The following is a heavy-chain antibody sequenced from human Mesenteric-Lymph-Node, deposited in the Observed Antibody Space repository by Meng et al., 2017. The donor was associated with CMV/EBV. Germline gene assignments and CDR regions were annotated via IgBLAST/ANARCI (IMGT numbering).Heavy chain of an antibody. D-gene: IGHD5-18*01. CDR1: GGSISSGGYY. CDR3: ARQAAMAANDY. J-gene: IGHJ4*02. CDR2: IYYSGST. V-gene: IGHV4-31*03. Sequence: CTVSGGSISSGGYYWSWIRQHPGKGLEWIGYIYYSGSTYYNPSLKSRVTISVDTSKNQFSLKLSSVTAADTAVYYCARQAAMAANDYWGQGTLVTVSS.